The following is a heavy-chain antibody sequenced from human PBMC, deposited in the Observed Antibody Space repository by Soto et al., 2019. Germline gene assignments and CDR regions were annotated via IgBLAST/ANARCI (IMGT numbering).Heavy chain of an antibody. V-gene: IGHV3-30-3*01. Sequence: QVQLVESGGGVARPGRSLRLSCAASGLTSHGYASHWLRQAPGKGLEGVAVISYDGCNKSYPDSVKGRFTTSRDTSKNTLYLQTNSLRAADTAVYYCERGLSSWFLFDYWVQGTLGTFSA. CDR1: GLTSHGYA. D-gene: IGHD6-13*01. CDR3: ERGLSSWFLFDY. CDR2: ISYDGCNK. J-gene: IGHJ4*02.